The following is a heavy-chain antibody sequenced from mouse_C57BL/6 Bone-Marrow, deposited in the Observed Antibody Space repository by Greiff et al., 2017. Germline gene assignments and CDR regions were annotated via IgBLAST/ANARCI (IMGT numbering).Heavy chain of an antibody. CDR2: IDPSDSYT. V-gene: IGHV1-50*01. J-gene: IGHJ4*01. CDR1: GYTFTSYW. Sequence: QVQLQQPGAELVKPGASVKLSCKASGYTFTSYWMQWVKQRPGQGLEWIGEIDPSDSYTNYNQKFKGKATLAVDTSSSTAYMQLSSLTSEDSAVYYCARVGYDGSSVYYYAMDYWGQGTSVTVSS. D-gene: IGHD1-1*01. CDR3: ARVGYDGSSVYYYAMDY.